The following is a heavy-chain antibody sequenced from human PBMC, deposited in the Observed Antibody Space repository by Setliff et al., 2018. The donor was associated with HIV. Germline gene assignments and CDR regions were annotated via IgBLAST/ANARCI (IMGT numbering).Heavy chain of an antibody. V-gene: IGHV4-4*07. CDR2: IYSSGST. J-gene: IGHJ3*02. Sequence: TLSLTCTVSGGSISSYYWSWIRQPAGKGLEWIGRIYSSGSTNYSPSPNSRVTMSVDTSKNQFSLRLSSVTAADTAVYYCARVGLYCSGGSCYSSAFDIWGQGTMVTVSS. D-gene: IGHD2-15*01. CDR1: GGSISSYY. CDR3: ARVGLYCSGGSCYSSAFDI.